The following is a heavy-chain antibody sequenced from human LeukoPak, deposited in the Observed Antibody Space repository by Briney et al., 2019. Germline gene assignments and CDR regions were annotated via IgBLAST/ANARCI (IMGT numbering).Heavy chain of an antibody. CDR1: GGSFSGYY. Sequence: PSETLPLTCAVYGGSFSGYYWSWIRQPPGKGLEWIGEINHSGSTNYNPSLKSRVTISVDTSKNQFSLKLSSVTAADTAVYYCARGSSWSGLDYWGQGTLVTVSS. D-gene: IGHD6-13*01. J-gene: IGHJ4*02. V-gene: IGHV4-34*01. CDR2: INHSGST. CDR3: ARGSSWSGLDY.